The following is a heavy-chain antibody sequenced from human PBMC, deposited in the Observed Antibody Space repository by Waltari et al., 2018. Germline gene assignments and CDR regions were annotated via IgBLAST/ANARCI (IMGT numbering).Heavy chain of an antibody. V-gene: IGHV4-38-2*01. J-gene: IGHJ4*02. Sequence: QVQLQESGPGLVKPSETLSLTCAVSGYSISSGYYWGWIRQPPGKGLEWIGSIYHSGSTYYNPSLKSRVTISVDTSKNQFSLKLSSVTAADTAVYYCARHKAVAGYFDYWGQGTLVTVSS. CDR1: GYSISSGYY. D-gene: IGHD6-19*01. CDR3: ARHKAVAGYFDY. CDR2: IYHSGST.